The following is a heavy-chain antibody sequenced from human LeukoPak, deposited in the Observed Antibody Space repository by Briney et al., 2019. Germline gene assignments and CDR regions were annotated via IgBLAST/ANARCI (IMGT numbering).Heavy chain of an antibody. CDR3: ASDYGSGSYRRGVPGY. Sequence: ASVKVSCKASGHTFTGYYMHWVRQAPGQGLEWMGWINPNSGGTNYAQKFQGRVTMTRDTSISTAYMELSRLRSDDTAVYYCASDYGSGSYRRGVPGYWGQGTLVTVSS. CDR2: INPNSGGT. CDR1: GHTFTGYY. J-gene: IGHJ4*02. D-gene: IGHD3-10*01. V-gene: IGHV1-2*02.